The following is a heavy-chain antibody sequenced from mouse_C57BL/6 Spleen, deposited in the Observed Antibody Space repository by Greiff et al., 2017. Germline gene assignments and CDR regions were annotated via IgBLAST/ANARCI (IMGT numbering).Heavy chain of an antibody. CDR3: ARNWVYDGDEGWYFDV. Sequence: QVQLQQSGPGLVQPSQSLSITCTVSGFSLTSYGVHWVRQSPGKGLAWLGVIWSGGSTDYNAAFISILSISKDNSKSQVFFKMNSLQADDTAIYYCARNWVYDGDEGWYFDVWGTGTTVTVSS. CDR1: GFSLTSYG. V-gene: IGHV2-2*01. D-gene: IGHD2-3*01. CDR2: IWSGGST. J-gene: IGHJ1*03.